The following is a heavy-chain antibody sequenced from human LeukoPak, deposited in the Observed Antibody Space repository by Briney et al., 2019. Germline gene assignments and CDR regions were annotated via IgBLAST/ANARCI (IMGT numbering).Heavy chain of an antibody. V-gene: IGHV3-7*01. CDR2: MNRDGSEK. CDR1: RFTFSSYW. Sequence: GGSLRLSCAASRFTFSSYWMSWVRQAPGKGLEWVANMNRDGSEKNYVDSIKGRFTISRDNAANSLYLQMNSLRVEDTAVYYCARSVYRMRAPYDAFDIWGQGTMVTVSS. D-gene: IGHD5/OR15-5a*01. CDR3: ARSVYRMRAPYDAFDI. J-gene: IGHJ3*02.